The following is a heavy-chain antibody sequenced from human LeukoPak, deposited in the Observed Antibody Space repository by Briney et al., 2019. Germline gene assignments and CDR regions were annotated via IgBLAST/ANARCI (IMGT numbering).Heavy chain of an antibody. D-gene: IGHD3-3*01. Sequence: GASVKVSCKASGYTFTSYGISWVRQAPGQGLEWMEWISAYNGNTNYAQKLQGRVTMTTDTSTSTAYMELRSLRSDDTAVYYCARDRGKLRFLEWLPRVWFDPWGQGTLVTVSS. V-gene: IGHV1-18*01. CDR2: ISAYNGNT. CDR3: ARDRGKLRFLEWLPRVWFDP. CDR1: GYTFTSYG. J-gene: IGHJ5*02.